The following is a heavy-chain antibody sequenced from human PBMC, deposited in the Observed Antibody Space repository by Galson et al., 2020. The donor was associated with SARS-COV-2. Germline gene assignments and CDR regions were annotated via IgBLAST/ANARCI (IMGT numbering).Heavy chain of an antibody. J-gene: IGHJ6*02. CDR2: IDWDDDK. Sequence: SGPTLVKPTQTLTLTCTFSGFSLSTSGMCVSWIRQPPGKALEWLALIDWDDDKYYSTSLKTRLTISKDTSKNQVVLTMTNMVPVDTATYYCARISGGGYYYGSGSYYGYYYGMDVWGQGTTVTVSS. CDR3: ARISGGGYYYGSGSYYGYYYGMDV. CDR1: GFSLSTSGMC. D-gene: IGHD3-10*01. V-gene: IGHV2-70*01.